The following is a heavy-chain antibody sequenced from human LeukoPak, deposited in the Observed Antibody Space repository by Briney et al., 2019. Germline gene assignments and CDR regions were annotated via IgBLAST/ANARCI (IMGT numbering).Heavy chain of an antibody. Sequence: GESLTISCKGSGYIFSSYLIGWARQMPGKGLEWMGIIYPGDSDTRYSPSLQGQVTISVDTSIGTAYLQWSSLKASDTAIYYCARQNDFRLDYWGQGTLVSLSS. CDR3: ARQNDFRLDY. CDR1: GYIFSSYL. J-gene: IGHJ4*02. V-gene: IGHV5-51*01. D-gene: IGHD3-3*01. CDR2: IYPGDSDT.